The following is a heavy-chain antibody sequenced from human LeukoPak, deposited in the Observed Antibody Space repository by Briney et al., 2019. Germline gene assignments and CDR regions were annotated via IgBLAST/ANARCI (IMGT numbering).Heavy chain of an antibody. CDR3: ARVGGYFDWLGDFDY. D-gene: IGHD3-9*01. CDR2: INPSGGST. CDR1: GYTFTSYY. Sequence: ASVKVSCKASGYTFTSYYMHWVRQAPGQGLEWMGIINPSGGSTSYAQKFQGRVTMTRDTSTSTVYVELSSLRSEDTAVYYCARVGGYFDWLGDFDYWGQGTLVTVSS. V-gene: IGHV1-46*01. J-gene: IGHJ4*02.